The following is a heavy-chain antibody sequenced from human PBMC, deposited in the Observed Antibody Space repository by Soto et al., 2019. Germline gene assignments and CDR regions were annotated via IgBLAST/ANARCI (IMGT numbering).Heavy chain of an antibody. CDR2: FSSDGCTK. D-gene: IGHD2-2*01. Sequence: QVQLVESGGGVVQPGRSLRLSCAASGFTFSSYTMHWVRQAPGKGLEWVAVFSSDGCTKFYADSVKGRFTISRDNSKSTLSLQTNSLRVEDTAVYYCARGGDAPMYKLLDYWGQGTLVTVSS. V-gene: IGHV3-30-3*01. CDR3: ARGGDAPMYKLLDY. CDR1: GFTFSSYT. J-gene: IGHJ4*02.